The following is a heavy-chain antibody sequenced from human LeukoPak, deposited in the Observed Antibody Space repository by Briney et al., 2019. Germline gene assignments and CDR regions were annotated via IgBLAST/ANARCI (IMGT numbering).Heavy chain of an antibody. CDR2: ISYDGSNK. Sequence: PGGSLRLSCAASGFTFSSYAMHWVRQAPGKGLEWVAVISYDGSNKYYADSVKGRFTISRDNSKNTLYLQMNSLRAEDTAVYYCATARITIFGVVDYWGQGTLVTVSS. J-gene: IGHJ4*02. V-gene: IGHV3-30-3*01. D-gene: IGHD3-3*01. CDR1: GFTFSSYA. CDR3: ATARITIFGVVDY.